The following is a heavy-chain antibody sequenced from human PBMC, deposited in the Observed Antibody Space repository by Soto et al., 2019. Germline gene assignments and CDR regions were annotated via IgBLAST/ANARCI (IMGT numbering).Heavy chain of an antibody. J-gene: IGHJ4*02. CDR3: ASGFDVTWPTSNY. Sequence: QVQLQQWGAGLLKPSETLSLTCGVSGGSFNGHFWNWIRQPPGKGLEWIGEITGSGGTNYNPSLQGRVAISLDPSKNPFSLSLTSVTAADTAMYYCASGFDVTWPTSNYWGQGSLVTVSS. D-gene: IGHD3-9*01. V-gene: IGHV4-34*02. CDR1: GGSFNGHF. CDR2: ITGSGGT.